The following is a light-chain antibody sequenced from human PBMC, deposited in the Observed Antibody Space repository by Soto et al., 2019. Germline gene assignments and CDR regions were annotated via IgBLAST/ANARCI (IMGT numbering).Light chain of an antibody. J-gene: IGLJ1*01. V-gene: IGLV2-14*01. Sequence: QSVLTQHASVSGSPGQSITISCTGTSSDVGGYNYVSLYQQHPGKAPKLMIYEVANRPSGVSNRFSGSKSGNTASLTISGLPAEDEDDYYCTSYTSSSTYVFGTGTKLTVL. CDR1: SSDVGGYNY. CDR2: EVA. CDR3: TSYTSSSTYV.